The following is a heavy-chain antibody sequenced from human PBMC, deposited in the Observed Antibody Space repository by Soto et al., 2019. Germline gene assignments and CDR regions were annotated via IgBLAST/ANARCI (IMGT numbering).Heavy chain of an antibody. CDR3: ARAPGYGTYYHHRIANDAFDI. V-gene: IGHV3-33*01. Sequence: GGSLRLSCAASGFTFSNYGVHWVRQAPGKGLEWVAVIWYDGSSEYYTESVKGRFTISRDNSKNTLYLQMNSLRAEDTAVYYCARAPGYGTYYHHRIANDAFDIWGQGTMVTVSS. D-gene: IGHD3-10*01. CDR2: IWYDGSSE. J-gene: IGHJ3*02. CDR1: GFTFSNYG.